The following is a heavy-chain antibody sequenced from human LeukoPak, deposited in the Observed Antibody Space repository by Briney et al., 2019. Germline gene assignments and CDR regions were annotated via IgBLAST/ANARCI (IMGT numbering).Heavy chain of an antibody. CDR1: GYSISSGYF. V-gene: IGHV4-38-2*02. J-gene: IGHJ3*02. CDR2: IYHSGIT. D-gene: IGHD3-22*01. CDR3: ARDEPRSSGRGVFDI. Sequence: SETLSLTCPVSGYSISSGYFWGWIRQPPGKGLEWIGSIYHSGITYYNPSLKSRVTISVDTSKNQFSLRLSSVTAADTAVYYCARDEPRSSGRGVFDIWGQGTMVTVSS.